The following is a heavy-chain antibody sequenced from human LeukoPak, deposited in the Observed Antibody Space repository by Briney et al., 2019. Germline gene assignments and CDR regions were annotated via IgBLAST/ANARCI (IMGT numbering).Heavy chain of an antibody. Sequence: GGSLRLSCAASGFTFTTYALTWVRQAPGKGLEWVSALSGSGISTYYADSVKGRFTISRDNSKNTLYLQMNSLRAEDTAVYCCAKLSGKTVAGPNYYFDYWGQGTLVTVSS. D-gene: IGHD6-19*01. V-gene: IGHV3-23*01. CDR3: AKLSGKTVAGPNYYFDY. J-gene: IGHJ4*02. CDR1: GFTFTTYA. CDR2: LSGSGIST.